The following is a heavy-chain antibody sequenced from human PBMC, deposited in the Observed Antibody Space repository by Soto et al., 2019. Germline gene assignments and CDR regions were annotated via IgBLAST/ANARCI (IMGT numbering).Heavy chain of an antibody. Sequence: SVKVSCKASGGTFSSYAISWVRQAPGQGLEWMGGIIPIFGTANYAQKFQGRVTITADKSTSTAYMELSSLRSEDTAVYYCARSIAARRYNWFDPWGQGTLVTVS. J-gene: IGHJ5*02. CDR1: GGTFSSYA. D-gene: IGHD6-6*01. V-gene: IGHV1-69*06. CDR3: ARSIAARRYNWFDP. CDR2: IIPIFGTA.